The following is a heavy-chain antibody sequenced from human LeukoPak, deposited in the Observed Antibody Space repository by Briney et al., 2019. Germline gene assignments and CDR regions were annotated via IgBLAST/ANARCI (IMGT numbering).Heavy chain of an antibody. Sequence: GGSLRLSCVAAGFTFSNYGIHWVRQAPGKGLEWVAFIRYGTNKEYYVDSVKGRFTISRDNSKKSLYLQMDSLKTEDTAVYYCAKSRAPTADPDAFDIWGQGTMVTVSS. D-gene: IGHD1-14*01. J-gene: IGHJ3*02. CDR2: IRYGTNKE. V-gene: IGHV3-30*02. CDR3: AKSRAPTADPDAFDI. CDR1: GFTFSNYG.